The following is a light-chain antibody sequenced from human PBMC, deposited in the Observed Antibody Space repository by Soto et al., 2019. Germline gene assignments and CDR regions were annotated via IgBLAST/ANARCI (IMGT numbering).Light chain of an antibody. CDR3: SSYTTTSSLV. Sequence: QSALTQPASVSGSPGQSITISCTGSSSDVGAYNFVAWYQQHPGKAPKLIIYEVSNRPSGRSNRFSGSRSGNTASLTISGLQAEDEADYYCSSYTTTSSLVFGGGTQLTGL. V-gene: IGLV2-14*01. CDR2: EVS. J-gene: IGLJ2*01. CDR1: SSDVGAYNF.